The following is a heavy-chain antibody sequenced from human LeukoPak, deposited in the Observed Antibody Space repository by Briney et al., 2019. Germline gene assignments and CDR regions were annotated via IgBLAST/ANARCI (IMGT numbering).Heavy chain of an antibody. D-gene: IGHD6-13*01. Sequence: PGGSLRLSCAASGFTFSSYSMNWVRQAPGKGLEWVSSISSSSSYIYYADSVKGRFTISRDNAKNSLYLQMNSLRAEDTAVYYCARDYSSSWYFAYYFDYWGQGTLVTVSS. CDR1: GFTFSSYS. CDR3: ARDYSSSWYFAYYFDY. CDR2: ISSSSSYI. V-gene: IGHV3-21*01. J-gene: IGHJ4*02.